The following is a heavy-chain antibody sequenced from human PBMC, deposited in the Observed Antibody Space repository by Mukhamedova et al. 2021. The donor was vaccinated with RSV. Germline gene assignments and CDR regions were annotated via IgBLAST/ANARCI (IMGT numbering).Heavy chain of an antibody. CDR3: ARPLYGSGSGFDY. Sequence: IYPGDSDTRYSPSFQGQVTISAVKSISTAYLQWSSLKASDTAMYYCARPLYGSGSGFDYWGQGTLVTVSS. CDR2: IYPGDSDT. V-gene: IGHV5-51*01. D-gene: IGHD3-10*01. J-gene: IGHJ4*02.